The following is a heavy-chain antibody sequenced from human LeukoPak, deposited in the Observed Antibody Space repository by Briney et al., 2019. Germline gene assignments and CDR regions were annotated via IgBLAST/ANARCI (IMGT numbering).Heavy chain of an antibody. Sequence: PGGSLRLSCTASGITFCDHYIDWVRQAPGKGLEWVGRTRNRANSYTTKYPATVRGRFTISRDDSKNSLYLQMNSLKTEDTAVYYCARSSDSRGHRAFDIWGQRTMVTVSS. CDR2: TRNRANSYTT. J-gene: IGHJ3*02. D-gene: IGHD3-22*01. CDR3: ARSSDSRGHRAFDI. V-gene: IGHV3-72*01. CDR1: GITFCDHY.